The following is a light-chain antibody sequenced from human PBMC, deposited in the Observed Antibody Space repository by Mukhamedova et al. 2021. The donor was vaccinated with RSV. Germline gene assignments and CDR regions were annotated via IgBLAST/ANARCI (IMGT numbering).Light chain of an antibody. J-gene: IGLJ2*01. CDR3: SSYTSSAGV. V-gene: IGLV2-14*01. Sequence: PSGVSNRFSGSKSGNTASLTISGLQAEDKADYYCSSYTSSAGVFGGGTKLTVL.